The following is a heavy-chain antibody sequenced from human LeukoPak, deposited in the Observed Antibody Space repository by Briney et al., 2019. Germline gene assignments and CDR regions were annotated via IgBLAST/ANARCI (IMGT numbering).Heavy chain of an antibody. Sequence: SETLSLTCAVYGGSFSGYYWSWIRQHPGKGLEWIGYIYYSGSTYYNPSLKSRVTISVDTSKNQFSLKLSSVTAADTAVYYCARGVYYYDSSGLVSGMDVWGQGTTVTVSS. CDR1: GGSFSGYY. V-gene: IGHV4-31*11. D-gene: IGHD3-22*01. J-gene: IGHJ6*02. CDR3: ARGVYYYDSSGLVSGMDV. CDR2: IYYSGST.